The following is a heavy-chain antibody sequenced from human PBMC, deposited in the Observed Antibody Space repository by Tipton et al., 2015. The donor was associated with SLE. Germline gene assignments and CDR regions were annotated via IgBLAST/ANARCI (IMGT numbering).Heavy chain of an antibody. CDR2: IYYSGTT. V-gene: IGHV4-31*03. CDR3: AREYRQLRYFDWFSDD. D-gene: IGHD3-9*01. CDR1: GGSISSGGYY. J-gene: IGHJ4*02. Sequence: TLSLTCTVSGGSISSGGYYWSWIRQHPGKGLEWIGYIYYSGTTYYNPSLKSRVTISVDTSKNQFSLKLSSVTAADTAVYYCAREYRQLRYFDWFSDDWGQGTLVTVSS.